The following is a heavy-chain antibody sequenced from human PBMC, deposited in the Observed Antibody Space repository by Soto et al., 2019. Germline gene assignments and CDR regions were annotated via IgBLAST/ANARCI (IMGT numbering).Heavy chain of an antibody. V-gene: IGHV1-3*01. J-gene: IGHJ6*03. CDR3: ARVQWSFRDFWSGYPARYYYYMDV. D-gene: IGHD3-3*01. Sequence: GASVKVSCKASGYTFTSYAMHWVRQAPGQRLEWMGWINAGNGNTKYSQKFQGRVTITRDTSASTAYMELSSLRSEDTAVYYCARVQWSFRDFWSGYPARYYYYMDVWGKGTTVTVSS. CDR2: INAGNGNT. CDR1: GYTFTSYA.